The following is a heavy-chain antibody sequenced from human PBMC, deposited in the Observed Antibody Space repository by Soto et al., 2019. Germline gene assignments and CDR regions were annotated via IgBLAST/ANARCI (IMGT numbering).Heavy chain of an antibody. V-gene: IGHV4-30-2*01. D-gene: IGHD2-15*01. Sequence: NPSETLSLTCAVSGGSISSGGYSWSWIRQPPGKGLEWIGYIYHSGSTYFYNPSLKSRVTISVDRSKNQFSLKLNSVTAADTAVYYCARVWVEYCSGGSCYSPRGGWFDPWGQGTLVTVSS. CDR3: ARVWVEYCSGGSCYSPRGGWFDP. CDR1: GGSISSGGYS. CDR2: IYHSGST. J-gene: IGHJ5*02.